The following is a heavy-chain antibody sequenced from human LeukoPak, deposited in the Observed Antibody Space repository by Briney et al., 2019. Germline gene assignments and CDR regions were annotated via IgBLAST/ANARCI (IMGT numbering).Heavy chain of an antibody. CDR2: ISSDGSQK. CDR1: GSTFRNYA. V-gene: IGHV3-30*04. J-gene: IGHJ4*02. Sequence: GGSLRLSCAASGSTFRNYAMHWVRRAPGKGLEWVAVISSDGSQKSYADSVKGRFTISRDNSRNTLSLQMNSLRAEDTAVYYCVRDRSHVVESRGVDYWGQGTLVTVSS. CDR3: VRDRSHVVESRGVDY. D-gene: IGHD2-21*01.